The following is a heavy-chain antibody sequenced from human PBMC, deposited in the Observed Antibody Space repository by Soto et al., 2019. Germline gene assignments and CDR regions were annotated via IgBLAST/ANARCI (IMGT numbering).Heavy chain of an antibody. V-gene: IGHV1-18*04. CDR1: GYTFTYYG. CDR2: ISTYSGDT. CDR3: ARDDRDSCSGGDSFDFDY. Sequence: ASVKVSCKASGYTFTYYGISWVRQAPGQGLEWLGWISTYSGDTNSAPRLQGRLTMSTDTSTSTACMELRSLTSDDTAVYYCARDDRDSCSGGDSFDFDYWGHGTLV. J-gene: IGHJ4*01. D-gene: IGHD2-15*01.